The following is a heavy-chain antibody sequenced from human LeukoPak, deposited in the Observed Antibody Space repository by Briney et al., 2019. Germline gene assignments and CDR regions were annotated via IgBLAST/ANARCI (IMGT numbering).Heavy chain of an antibody. CDR2: IYSGGNT. D-gene: IGHD4-17*01. V-gene: IGHV3-53*01. Sequence: GGSLRLSCAASGFSVSGTYMSWVSQAPGKGLEYVLFIYSGGNTYYADSVKGRFTISRDYSENMLYLYMNGLRAEDTAVYYCARARRHDYRDYGGAFDYWGQGTLVTVSS. CDR3: ARARRHDYRDYGGAFDY. CDR1: GFSVSGTY. J-gene: IGHJ4*02.